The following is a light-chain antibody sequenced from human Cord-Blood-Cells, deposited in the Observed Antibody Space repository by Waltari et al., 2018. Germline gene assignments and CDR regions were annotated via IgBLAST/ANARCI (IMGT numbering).Light chain of an antibody. Sequence: QSVLTQPPSVSAAPGQKVTISCSGSSSNIGNNYVSWYQQLPGTAPKHLIYDNNKRPSGIPDRFSGSKSGTSATLGITGLQTGDEADYYCGTWDSSLSAWVFGTGTKVTVL. CDR2: DNN. CDR1: SSNIGNNY. CDR3: GTWDSSLSAWV. J-gene: IGLJ1*01. V-gene: IGLV1-51*01.